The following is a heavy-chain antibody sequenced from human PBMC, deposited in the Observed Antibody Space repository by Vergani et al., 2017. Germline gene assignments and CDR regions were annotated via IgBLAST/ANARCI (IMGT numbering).Heavy chain of an antibody. J-gene: IGHJ6*02. D-gene: IGHD3-10*01. Sequence: QVQLQESGPGLVKPSETLTLTCDVSDSSIMTNPYWGWFRQSPGKGLEWIGCIHHSGDTHYNSSLKDRVSISIVSSSKFSLSLTSVTSADTAIYYCSRHRGSGGFFPSSYFYGMDVWGHGTTVTVSS. V-gene: IGHV4-38-2*01. CDR1: DSSIMTNPY. CDR2: IHHSGDT. CDR3: SRHRGSGGFFPSSYFYGMDV.